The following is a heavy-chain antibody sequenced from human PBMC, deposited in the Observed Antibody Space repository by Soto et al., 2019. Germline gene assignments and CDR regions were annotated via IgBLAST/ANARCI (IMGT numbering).Heavy chain of an antibody. V-gene: IGHV1-2*02. CDR2: INPDTGST. D-gene: IGHD2-2*01. CDR3: ARQYCSGTSCYWYFDF. J-gene: IGHJ4*02. Sequence: QVRLVQSGADVQRPGASMNISCQASDYQFTGSYLHWVRRAPGHGLQWMGMINPDTGSTTYAETFQERVTMTTDKSAGTVFLGLGRLTSDDTATYYCARQYCSGTSCYWYFDFWGQGTFVSVSS. CDR1: DYQFTGSY.